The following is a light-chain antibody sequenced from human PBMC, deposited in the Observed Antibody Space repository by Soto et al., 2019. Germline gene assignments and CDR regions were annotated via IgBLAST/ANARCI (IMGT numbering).Light chain of an antibody. CDR1: PSVSRSY. J-gene: IGKJ2*01. CDR2: DAS. V-gene: IGKV3D-20*01. Sequence: EIVLTQSPATLSLSPGERAPLPWGASPSVSRSYLAWYPPNPGLAPRPLIYDASRRATGIPDRFSGSGSGTDFTLTISRLEPEDFAVYYCQQYGSSPPTFGQGTKLEIK. CDR3: QQYGSSPPT.